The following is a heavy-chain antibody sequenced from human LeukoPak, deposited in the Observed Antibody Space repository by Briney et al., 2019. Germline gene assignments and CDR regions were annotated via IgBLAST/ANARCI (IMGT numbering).Heavy chain of an antibody. CDR1: GGSISSYY. CDR3: ARGTGAAAMSFDY. V-gene: IGHV4-59*01. Sequence: PSETLSLTCTVSGGSISSYYWTWIRQPPGKGLEWIGDIYYNGNTNYNPSLKSRVTISIDTSKNQFSVKLSSVTAADTAVYYCARGTGAAAMSFDYWGQGTLVTVSS. CDR2: IYYNGNT. J-gene: IGHJ4*02. D-gene: IGHD2-2*01.